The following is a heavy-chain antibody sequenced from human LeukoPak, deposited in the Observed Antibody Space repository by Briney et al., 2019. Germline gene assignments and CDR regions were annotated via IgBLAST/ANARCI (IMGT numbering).Heavy chain of an antibody. CDR3: ARGGVVPPATVNWFDP. Sequence: GASVKVSCKASGYTFTSYGISWVRQAPGQGLEWVGWISPYNGNTNYAQKLQGRVTMTTDTSTTTAYMELRSLRSDDTAVYYCARGGVVPPATVNWFDPWGQGTLVTVSS. V-gene: IGHV1-18*01. J-gene: IGHJ5*02. D-gene: IGHD2-2*01. CDR2: ISPYNGNT. CDR1: GYTFTSYG.